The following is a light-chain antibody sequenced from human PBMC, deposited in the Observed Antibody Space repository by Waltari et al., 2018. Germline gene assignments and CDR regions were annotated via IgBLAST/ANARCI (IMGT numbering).Light chain of an antibody. J-gene: IGKJ2*01. V-gene: IGKV1-39*01. CDR1: QSISTS. CDR3: QQSYTTAYT. CDR2: VAS. Sequence: IQMTQSPSSLSASVGDRVTITCRASQSISTSLNWYQQRPGKAPKLLIYVASTLQSGVPSRFSGSGYGTECSLTISSLQPEDFATYYCQQSYTTAYTFGQGTKLEIK.